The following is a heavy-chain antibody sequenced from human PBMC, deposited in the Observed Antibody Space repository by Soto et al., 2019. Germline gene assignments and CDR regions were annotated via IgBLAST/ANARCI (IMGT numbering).Heavy chain of an antibody. CDR2: INPNSGGT. J-gene: IGHJ4*02. V-gene: IGHV1-2*04. CDR3: ARARSLYFDWFSPLDY. CDR1: GYTFTGYY. D-gene: IGHD3-9*01. Sequence: GASVKVSCKASGYTFTGYYMHWVRQAPGQGLEWMGWINPNSGGTNYAQKFQGWVTMTRDTSISTAYMELSRLRSDDTAVYYCARARSLYFDWFSPLDYWGQGTLVTVSS.